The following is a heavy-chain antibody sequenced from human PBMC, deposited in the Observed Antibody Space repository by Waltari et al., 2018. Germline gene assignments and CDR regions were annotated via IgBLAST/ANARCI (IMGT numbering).Heavy chain of an antibody. V-gene: IGHV4-38-2*02. CDR2: IYHSGST. D-gene: IGHD1-26*01. CDR1: GYSISSGYY. J-gene: IGHJ4*02. CDR3: ARESGSFFYFDY. Sequence: QVQLQESGPGLVKPSETLSLTCAVSGYSISSGYYWGWIRQPPGKGLEWIGSIYHSGSTYYNPSLKRRVTISVDTSKNQFSLKLSSVTAADTAVYYCARESGSFFYFDYWGQGTLVTVSS.